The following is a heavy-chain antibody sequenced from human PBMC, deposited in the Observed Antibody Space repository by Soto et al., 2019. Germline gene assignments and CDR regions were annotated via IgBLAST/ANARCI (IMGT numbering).Heavy chain of an antibody. D-gene: IGHD3-22*01. CDR2: IHYSGRT. J-gene: IGHJ5*02. CDR1: GGCITSGAYY. V-gene: IGHV4-31*11. CDR3: ARYYFDSSGYSNWFDP. Sequence: SDTLSLTCVVPGGCITSGAYYWTWIRQHPGKGLEWIAYIHYSGRTYYNPSLKSRVTISVDTSNNQFSLKLSSVTAADTAVYYCARYYFDSSGYSNWFDPWGQGTLVTVSS.